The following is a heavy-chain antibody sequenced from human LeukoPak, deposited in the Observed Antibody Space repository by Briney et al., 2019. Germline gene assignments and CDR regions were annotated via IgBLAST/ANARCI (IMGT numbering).Heavy chain of an antibody. V-gene: IGHV3-21*01. CDR3: ARGRGTTVVTPDY. CDR2: ISSNSDSYT. D-gene: IGHD4-23*01. Sequence: GGSLRLSCAASGFTFSNAWMNWVRQAPGKGLEWVSTISSNSDSYTYYADSVKGRFTISRDNAKNSLYLQMNSLRAEDTAVYYCARGRGTTVVTPDYWGQGTLVTVSS. CDR1: GFTFSNAW. J-gene: IGHJ4*02.